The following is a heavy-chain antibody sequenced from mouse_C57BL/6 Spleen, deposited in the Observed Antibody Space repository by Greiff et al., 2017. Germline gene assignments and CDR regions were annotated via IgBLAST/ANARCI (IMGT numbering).Heavy chain of an antibody. Sequence: VQLKESGPELVKPGASVKISCKASGYSFTGYYMHWVKQSHGNILDWIGYIYPYNGVSSYNQKFKGKATLTVDKSSSTAYMELRSLTSEDSAVYYCAREGRDYYDYDEYYAMDYWGQGTSVTVSS. V-gene: IGHV1-31*01. CDR1: GYSFTGYY. CDR2: IYPYNGVS. J-gene: IGHJ4*01. CDR3: AREGRDYYDYDEYYAMDY. D-gene: IGHD2-4*01.